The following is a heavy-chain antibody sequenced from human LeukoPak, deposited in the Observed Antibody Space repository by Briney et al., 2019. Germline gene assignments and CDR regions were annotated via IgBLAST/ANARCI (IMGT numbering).Heavy chain of an antibody. D-gene: IGHD5-18*01. CDR3: AKGDSAMDTTLDY. Sequence: GGSLRLSCAASGFTFSNYWMHWVRQAPGKGLEWVSLIRWDGYSTYYADSVKGRFTISRDISKNSLYLQMNSLGTEDTALYYCAKGDSAMDTTLDYWGQGTLVTVSS. V-gene: IGHV3-43*01. CDR2: IRWDGYST. CDR1: GFTFSNYW. J-gene: IGHJ4*02.